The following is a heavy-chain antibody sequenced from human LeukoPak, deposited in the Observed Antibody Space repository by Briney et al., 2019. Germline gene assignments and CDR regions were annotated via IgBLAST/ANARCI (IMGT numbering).Heavy chain of an antibody. CDR1: GFTFSSYA. V-gene: IGHV3-23*01. J-gene: IGHJ6*04. Sequence: GGSLRLSCAASGFTFSSYAMNWVRQAPEKGLEWVSAISGGGGSTPYADSVNGRFTISRDNSKNMVYMQMNSLRVEDTAVYYCAKDGLSGSGSYSWGKMDVWGKGTTVTVSS. CDR3: AKDGLSGSGSYSWGKMDV. CDR2: ISGGGGST. D-gene: IGHD3-10*01.